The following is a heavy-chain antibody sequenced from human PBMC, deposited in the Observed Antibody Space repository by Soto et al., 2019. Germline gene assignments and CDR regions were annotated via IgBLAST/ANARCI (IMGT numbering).Heavy chain of an antibody. J-gene: IGHJ4*02. CDR3: ASSNGEYSSSPPLDY. D-gene: IGHD6-13*01. CDR2: IWYDGSNK. V-gene: IGHV3-33*01. Sequence: GGSLRLSCAASGFTFSSYGMHWVRQAPGKGLEWVAVIWYDGSNKYYADSVKGRFTISRDNSKNTLYLQMNSLRAEDTAVYYCASSNGEYSSSPPLDYWGQGTLVTVSS. CDR1: GFTFSSYG.